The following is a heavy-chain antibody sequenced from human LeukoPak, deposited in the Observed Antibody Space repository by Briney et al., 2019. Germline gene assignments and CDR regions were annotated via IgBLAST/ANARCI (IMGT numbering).Heavy chain of an antibody. V-gene: IGHV3-30*18. CDR1: GFTFSNYN. J-gene: IGHJ4*02. CDR2: MSYDGSNK. Sequence: PGRSLRLSCAASGFTFSNYNMHWVRQAPGKGLEWVAVMSYDGSNKYYVDSVKGRFTISRDNSENTLYLQMNSLRAEDTAVHYCAKDRSSSWALDYWGQGTLVTVSS. CDR3: AKDRSSSWALDY. D-gene: IGHD6-13*01.